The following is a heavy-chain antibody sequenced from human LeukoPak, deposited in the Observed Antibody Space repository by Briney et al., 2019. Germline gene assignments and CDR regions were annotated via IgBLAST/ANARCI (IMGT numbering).Heavy chain of an antibody. CDR2: IYTSGST. V-gene: IGHV4-4*07. Sequence: SETLSLTCTESGGSISSYYWCWIRQPVGEGLEWIWRIYTSGSTNYNPSLTSRVTMSVDTSKNQFSLKLSSVTAADTAVYYCARVLKPGNWFDPWGQGTLVTVSS. CDR1: GGSISSYY. J-gene: IGHJ5*02. D-gene: IGHD2-8*02. CDR3: ARVLKPGNWFDP.